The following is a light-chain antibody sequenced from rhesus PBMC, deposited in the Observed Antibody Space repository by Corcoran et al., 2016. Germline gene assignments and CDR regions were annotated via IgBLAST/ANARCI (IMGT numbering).Light chain of an antibody. Sequence: DIVMTQTPLSLTVTPGEPASTSCRSSQSLLHSNGYTYLYWYLQKPGQSPQLLLYFVSNRASGVPERFSGSGSGTSFTLGISRVEAVDIGVYYCLQAPQLPPTFGQGTKVEIK. CDR3: LQAPQLPPT. V-gene: IGKV2-91*01. J-gene: IGKJ1*01. CDR1: QSLLHSNGYTY. CDR2: FVS.